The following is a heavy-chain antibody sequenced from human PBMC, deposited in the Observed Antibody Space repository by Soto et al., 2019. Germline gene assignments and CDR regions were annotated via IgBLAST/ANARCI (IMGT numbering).Heavy chain of an antibody. Sequence: EVQLLESGGGLVQPGGSLRLSCAASGFTFSSYAMSWVRQAPGKGLEWVSAISGSGGSTYYADSVKGRFTISRDNSKNTLYLQMNSLRAEDTAVYYCATSSGRAGCIFDYWGQGTLVTVSS. J-gene: IGHJ4*02. CDR2: ISGSGGST. D-gene: IGHD1-26*01. CDR1: GFTFSSYA. V-gene: IGHV3-23*01. CDR3: ATSSGRAGCIFDY.